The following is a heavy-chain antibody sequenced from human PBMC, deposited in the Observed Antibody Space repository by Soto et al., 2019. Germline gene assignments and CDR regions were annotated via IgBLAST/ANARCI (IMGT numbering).Heavy chain of an antibody. CDR1: GGSISSYY. Sequence: PSETLSLTCTVSGGSISSYYWSWIRQPLGKGLEWIGYIYYSGSTNYNPSLKSRVTISVDTSKNQFSLKLSSVTAADTAVYYCARVGVLAAAGTVFDYWGQGTLVTVSS. J-gene: IGHJ4*02. CDR3: ARVGVLAAAGTVFDY. V-gene: IGHV4-59*01. D-gene: IGHD6-13*01. CDR2: IYYSGST.